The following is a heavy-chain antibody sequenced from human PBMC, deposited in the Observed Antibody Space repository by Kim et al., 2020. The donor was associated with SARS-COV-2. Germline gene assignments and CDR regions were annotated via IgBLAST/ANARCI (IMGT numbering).Heavy chain of an antibody. CDR3: AKVAVAATEYWYLDL. J-gene: IGHJ2*01. V-gene: IGHV3-30*18. CDR2: ITYDGSNK. CDR1: GFTFSSYV. D-gene: IGHD6-19*01. Sequence: GGSLRLSCAASGFTFSSYVIHWIRQAPGKGLEWVAIITYDGSNKYYTDSVKGRYTISRDNSKNTLYLQMNSLSLEDTAVYYCAKVAVAATEYWYLDLWGR.